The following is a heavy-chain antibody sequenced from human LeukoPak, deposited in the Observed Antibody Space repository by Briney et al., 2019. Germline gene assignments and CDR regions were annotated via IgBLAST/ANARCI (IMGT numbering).Heavy chain of an antibody. V-gene: IGHV1-2*06. Sequence: SSVKVSCKASGYTFTGYYIHWVRQAPGQGLEWMGRINPNSCGINYAQKFQGRVTMTRDTSISTAYMELSRLRSDDTAVYYCATTPLPDNSGWYQRPYDYWGQGTLVTVSS. J-gene: IGHJ4*02. CDR2: INPNSCGI. D-gene: IGHD6-19*01. CDR1: GYTFTGYY. CDR3: ATTPLPDNSGWYQRPYDY.